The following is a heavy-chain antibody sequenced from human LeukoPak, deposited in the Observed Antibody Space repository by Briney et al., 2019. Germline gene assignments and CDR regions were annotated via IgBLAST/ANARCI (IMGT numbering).Heavy chain of an antibody. V-gene: IGHV3-23*01. Sequence: GGXLRLSCAASGFTFNNYAMSWVRQAPGKGLEWVSTISGSGDSTHYADSVKGRFTISRDNSKNTLYMQMNSLRVEDTAVYYCVKGCSYTGCYTSENWGQGTLVTVSS. CDR1: GFTFNNYA. D-gene: IGHD2-15*01. CDR3: VKGCSYTGCYTSEN. J-gene: IGHJ4*02. CDR2: ISGSGDST.